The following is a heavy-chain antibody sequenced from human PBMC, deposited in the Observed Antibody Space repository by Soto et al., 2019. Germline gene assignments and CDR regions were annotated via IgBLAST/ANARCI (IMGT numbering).Heavy chain of an antibody. Sequence: GGSLRLSCAASGFTFSSYWMSWVRQAPGKGLEWVANIKQDGSEKYYVDSVKGRFTISRDNAKNSLYLQMNSLRAEDTAVYYCARVGDIVVLPAARRGYYYYYYGMDVWGKGTTVTVXS. CDR1: GFTFSSYW. V-gene: IGHV3-7*01. CDR3: ARVGDIVVLPAARRGYYYYYYGMDV. CDR2: IKQDGSEK. J-gene: IGHJ6*04. D-gene: IGHD2-2*01.